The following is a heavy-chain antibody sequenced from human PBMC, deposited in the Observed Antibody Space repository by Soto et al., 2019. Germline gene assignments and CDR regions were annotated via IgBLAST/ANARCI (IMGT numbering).Heavy chain of an antibody. J-gene: IGHJ6*02. D-gene: IGHD3-3*01. Sequence: GESLKISCKGSGYSFTSYWIGWVRQMPGKGLEWMGIIYPGDSDTRYSPSFQGQVTISADKSISTAYLQWSSLKASDTAMYYCARGYYDFWSGYYEYYYYYYGMDVWGQGTTVTV. CDR2: IYPGDSDT. V-gene: IGHV5-51*01. CDR3: ARGYYDFWSGYYEYYYYYYGMDV. CDR1: GYSFTSYW.